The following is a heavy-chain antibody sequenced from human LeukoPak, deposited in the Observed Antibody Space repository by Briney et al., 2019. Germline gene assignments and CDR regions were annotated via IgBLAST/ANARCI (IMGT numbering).Heavy chain of an antibody. CDR1: GGSISSGGYY. D-gene: IGHD2-2*01. J-gene: IGHJ6*03. V-gene: IGHV4-30-2*01. CDR2: IYHSGST. Sequence: PSETLSLTCTVSGGSISSGGYYWSWIRQPPGKGLEWIGYIYHSGSTYYNPSLKSRVTISVDRSKNQFSLKLSSVTAADTAVYYCARAGPLYCSSTSCPGDYYYMDVWGKGTTVTVSS. CDR3: ARAGPLYCSSTSCPGDYYYMDV.